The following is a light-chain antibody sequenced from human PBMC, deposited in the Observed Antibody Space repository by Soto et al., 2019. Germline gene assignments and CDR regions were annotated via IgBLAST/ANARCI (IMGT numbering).Light chain of an antibody. CDR2: DAS. CDR1: QSVSSY. V-gene: IGKV3-11*01. J-gene: IGKJ4*01. Sequence: EIVLTQSPATLSLSPGERATLSCRASQSVSSYLAWYQQKPGQAPRLPIYDASNRATGIPARFSGSGSGTDFTLTISSLEPEDFAVYYCQQRSNWHLTFGGGTKVEIK. CDR3: QQRSNWHLT.